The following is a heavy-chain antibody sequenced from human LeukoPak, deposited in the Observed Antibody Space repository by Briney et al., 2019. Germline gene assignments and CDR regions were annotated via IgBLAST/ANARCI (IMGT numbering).Heavy chain of an antibody. D-gene: IGHD2-15*01. Sequence: GGSLRLSCAASGFIFTNYAMSWVRQAPGKGLEWVSRINADGRTPSYADSVRGRFTISRDNAKNTLYLQVNSLRAEDTAVYYCARDQLYCSGGYCYFDSWGQGTLVTVSS. CDR3: ARDQLYCSGGYCYFDS. CDR1: GFIFTNYA. CDR2: INADGRTP. J-gene: IGHJ4*02. V-gene: IGHV3-74*01.